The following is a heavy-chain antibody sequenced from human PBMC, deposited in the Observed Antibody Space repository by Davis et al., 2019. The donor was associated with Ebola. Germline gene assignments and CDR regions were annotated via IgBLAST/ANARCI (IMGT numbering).Heavy chain of an antibody. J-gene: IGHJ4*02. CDR3: ATQNVGGLDY. CDR2: IYYSGST. CDR1: GGSISSYY. Sequence: SETLSLTCTVSGGSISSYYWSWIRQPPGKGLEWIGYIYYSGSTNYNPSLKSRVTISVDTSKNQFSLKLSSVTAADTAVYYCATQNVGGLDYWGQGTLVTVSS. D-gene: IGHD1-26*01. V-gene: IGHV4-59*01.